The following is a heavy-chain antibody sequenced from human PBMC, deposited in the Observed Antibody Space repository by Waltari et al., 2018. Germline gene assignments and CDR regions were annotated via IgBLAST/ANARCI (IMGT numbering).Heavy chain of an antibody. Sequence: WVRHSTGQGLEWMGWMNPNSGVTGYAQKFQGRVKMTRDTSTGTAYMEVSSLRSEDTAVYYCARVAAIGLVRFYGYWGQGTLVTVSS. CDR2: MNPNSGVT. V-gene: IGHV1-8*01. CDR3: ARVAAIGLVRFYGY. D-gene: IGHD2-21*01. J-gene: IGHJ4*02.